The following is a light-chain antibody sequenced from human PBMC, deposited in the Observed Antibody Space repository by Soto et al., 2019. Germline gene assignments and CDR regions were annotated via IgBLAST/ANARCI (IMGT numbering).Light chain of an antibody. CDR2: EVT. CDR1: SSDVGGYNY. J-gene: IGLJ3*02. CDR3: CSYRSGTTWV. Sequence: QSALTQPASVSGSPGQSITISCTGTSSDVGGYNYVSWYQQHPGKAPKLMIYEVTNRPSGVSHRFSGSKSGNSASLTISGHQAEVEADYSRCSYRSGTTWVFGGGTKLTVL. V-gene: IGLV2-14*01.